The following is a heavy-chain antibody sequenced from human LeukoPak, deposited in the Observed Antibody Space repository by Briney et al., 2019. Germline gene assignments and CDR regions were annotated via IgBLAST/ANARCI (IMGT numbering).Heavy chain of an antibody. Sequence: GESLRLSCAASGFSVSNKYMSWVRQAPGKGLEWVSVIYTGGDTYYADSVRGRFTISRDNSKNTVNLQMNSLRAEDTALYYCAGGQMFTSGGFDDWGQGTLVTVS. CDR3: AGGQMFTSGGFDD. J-gene: IGHJ4*02. CDR1: GFSVSNKY. V-gene: IGHV3-53*01. D-gene: IGHD6-19*01. CDR2: IYTGGDT.